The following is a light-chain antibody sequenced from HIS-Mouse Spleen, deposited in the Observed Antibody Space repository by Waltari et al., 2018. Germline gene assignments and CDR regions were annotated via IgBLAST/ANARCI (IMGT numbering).Light chain of an antibody. J-gene: IGLJ1*01. Sequence: QSALTQPASVSGSPGQSITISCTGTSSDVGGYNYVSCYQQHPGKAPKPMIYEVSNRPSGVSNRFAGAKSGNTASLTISGLQAEDEADYYCSSYTSSSILVFGTGTKVTVL. CDR3: SSYTSSSILV. CDR1: SSDVGGYNY. CDR2: EVS. V-gene: IGLV2-14*01.